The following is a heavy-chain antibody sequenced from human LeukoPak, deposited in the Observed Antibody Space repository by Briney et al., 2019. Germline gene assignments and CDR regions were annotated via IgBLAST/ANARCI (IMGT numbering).Heavy chain of an antibody. J-gene: IGHJ4*02. D-gene: IGHD5-12*01. Sequence: GGSLRLSCAASGFTFSSYAMSWVRQAPGKGLEWVSSISGGGAVTYYADSVKGRFTISRDNSKNTEYLQMNSLRAEDTAVYYCAKEPRVATIEIFDYWGQGTLVTVSS. CDR1: GFTFSSYA. CDR2: ISGGGAVT. CDR3: AKEPRVATIEIFDY. V-gene: IGHV3-23*01.